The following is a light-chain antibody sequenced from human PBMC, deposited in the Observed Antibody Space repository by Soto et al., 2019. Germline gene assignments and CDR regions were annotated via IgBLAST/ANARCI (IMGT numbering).Light chain of an antibody. Sequence: DIQMTQSPSTLSASVGDRVTITCRASQSISSWLAWYQQKPGKAPKLLIYKASSLESGVPSRFSGSGSGTEFSLTINSLQAEDFATYYCQQYHIYSWTFGQGTKVDIK. V-gene: IGKV1-5*03. CDR2: KAS. CDR1: QSISSW. J-gene: IGKJ1*01. CDR3: QQYHIYSWT.